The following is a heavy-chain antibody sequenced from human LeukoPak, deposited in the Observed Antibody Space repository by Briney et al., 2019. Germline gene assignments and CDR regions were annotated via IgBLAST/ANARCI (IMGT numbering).Heavy chain of an antibody. CDR2: IYFSGST. J-gene: IGHJ4*02. CDR1: GGSFSGYY. V-gene: IGHV4-34*01. CDR3: AKEGKTRNWNYYQAKSVY. Sequence: PSETLSLTCAVYGGSFSGYYWSWIRQPPGKGLEWSGSIYFSGSTYYNPSLKSRVTISVDTSKNQFSLKLTSVTAADTAVYYCAKEGKTRNWNYYQAKSVYWGQGTLVTVSS. D-gene: IGHD1-7*01.